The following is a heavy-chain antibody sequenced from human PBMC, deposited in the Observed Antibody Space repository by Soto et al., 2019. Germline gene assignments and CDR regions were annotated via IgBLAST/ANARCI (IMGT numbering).Heavy chain of an antibody. Sequence: EVQLLESGGGLVQPGGSLRLSCAASGFTFSSYAMSWVRQAPGKGLESVSAISGSGGSTYYADSVKGRFTISRDNSKNTLYLQMNSLRAEDTAVYYCAKSPGHYYDSSGYWNWGQGTLVTVSS. CDR3: AKSPGHYYDSSGYWN. J-gene: IGHJ4*02. CDR2: ISGSGGST. D-gene: IGHD3-22*01. CDR1: GFTFSSYA. V-gene: IGHV3-23*01.